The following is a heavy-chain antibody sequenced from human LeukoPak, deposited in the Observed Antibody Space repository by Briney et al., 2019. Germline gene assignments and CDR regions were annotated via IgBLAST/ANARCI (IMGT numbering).Heavy chain of an antibody. D-gene: IGHD3-22*01. V-gene: IGHV3-66*02. CDR1: GSTVSSNC. J-gene: IGHJ3*02. Sequence: GGSLRLSCAASGSTVSSNCMSWVRQAPGKGLEWVSVIYSGGSTYYADSVKGRFTISRDNSKNTLYLQMNSLRAEDTAVYYCARDPRSSSGYYPTDAFDIWGQGTMVTVSS. CDR3: ARDPRSSSGYYPTDAFDI. CDR2: IYSGGST.